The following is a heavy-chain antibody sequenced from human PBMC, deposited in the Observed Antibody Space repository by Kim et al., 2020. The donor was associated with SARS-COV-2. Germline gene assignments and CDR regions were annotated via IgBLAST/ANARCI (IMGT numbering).Heavy chain of an antibody. CDR2: IKQDGSEK. D-gene: IGHD2-2*01. CDR3: ARCSSTSCYGYYY. J-gene: IGHJ4*02. V-gene: IGHV3-7*01. Sequence: GGSLRLSCAASGFTFSSYWMSWVRQAPGKGLEWVANIKQDGSEKYYVDSVKGRFTISRDNAKNSLYLQMNSLRAEDTAVYYCARCSSTSCYGYYYWGQGTLVTVSS. CDR1: GFTFSSYW.